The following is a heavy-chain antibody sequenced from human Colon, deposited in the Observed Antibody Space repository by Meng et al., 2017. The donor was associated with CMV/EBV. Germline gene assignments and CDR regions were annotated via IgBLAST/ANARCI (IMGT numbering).Heavy chain of an antibody. Sequence: SLKISCAASGFKFDDYGMHWVRQVPGKGLEWVSGIIWSGGATAYADSVKGRFTISRDHAKKSLYLQMNSLRHEDSALYYCAKGAPGNYYTMDVWGQGTTVTVSS. J-gene: IGHJ6*02. V-gene: IGHV3-9*01. CDR2: IIWSGGAT. CDR1: GFKFDDYG. CDR3: AKGAPGNYYTMDV.